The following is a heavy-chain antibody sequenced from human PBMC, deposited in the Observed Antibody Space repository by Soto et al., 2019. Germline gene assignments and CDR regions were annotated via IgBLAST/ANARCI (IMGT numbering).Heavy chain of an antibody. CDR3: ARVRLDDLVLSTHFDH. V-gene: IGHV4-4*02. CDR2: IYHSGGT. Sequence: SETVSLTCAVSGGSISSSNWWAWVLLPPGKGLDWMGEIYHSGGTNYNPSLKSRVTISVDKSKNQFSLKLSSVTAADTAVYYCARVRLDDLVLSTHFDHWGQGTLVTVSS. J-gene: IGHJ5*02. D-gene: IGHD2-2*01. CDR1: GGSISSSNW.